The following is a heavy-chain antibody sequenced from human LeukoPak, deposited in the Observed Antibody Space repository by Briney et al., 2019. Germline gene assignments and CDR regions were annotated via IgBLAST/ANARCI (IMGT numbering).Heavy chain of an antibody. V-gene: IGHV3-33*01. J-gene: IGHJ4*02. CDR1: GLILSSYG. Sequence: GTTLRLPCAASGLILSSYGIHWVRQAPGKGLEWVAVIWYDGTNIYYGDSVKGRFSISRDNSKNTVYLQMDSLRAEDTAVYYCARDAGGVFGTYVNYFDYWGQGTLVTDSS. D-gene: IGHD3-16*02. CDR3: ARDAGGVFGTYVNYFDY. CDR2: IWYDGTNI.